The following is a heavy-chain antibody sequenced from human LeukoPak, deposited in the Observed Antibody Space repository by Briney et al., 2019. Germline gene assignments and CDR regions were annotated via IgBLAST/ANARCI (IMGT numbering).Heavy chain of an antibody. CDR2: ISSSSSYI. CDR3: ARDIISPYHYYGMDV. CDR1: GFTFSSYS. V-gene: IGHV3-21*01. J-gene: IGHJ6*02. D-gene: IGHD3-3*02. Sequence: GGSLRLSCAASGFTFSSYSMNWVRQAPGKGLEWVSSISSSSSYIYYADSVKGRITISRDNAKNSLHLQMNILNAEDTAVYYWARDIISPYHYYGMDVWGQGTTVTVSS.